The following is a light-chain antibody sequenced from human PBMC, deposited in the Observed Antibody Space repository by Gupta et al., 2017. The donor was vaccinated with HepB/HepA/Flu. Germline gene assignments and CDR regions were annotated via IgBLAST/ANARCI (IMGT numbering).Light chain of an antibody. Sequence: QSALTQPRSVSGSPGQSVTISCTGTSSDVGAYRYVSWYQQHPDKAPKVIIYNVNERPSGVPDRFSGSKSGNTASLSISGLQAEDEGDYYCCSYAGYYSLVFGGGTKLTVL. CDR3: CSYAGYYSLV. CDR1: SSDVGAYRY. CDR2: NVN. J-gene: IGLJ2*01. V-gene: IGLV2-11*01.